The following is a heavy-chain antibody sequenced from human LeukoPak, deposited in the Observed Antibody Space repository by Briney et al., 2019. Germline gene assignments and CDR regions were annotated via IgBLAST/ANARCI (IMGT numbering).Heavy chain of an antibody. CDR3: AREPESTGGNYFDN. D-gene: IGHD1-1*01. V-gene: IGHV4-59*01. CDR2: IYYRGDT. Sequence: SETLSLTCTVSGGSINNYYWNWIRQSPGKGLEWIGYIYYRGDTRYNPSLKRRVTISIDTSKSQISLKLNSVNAADTAIYYCAREPESTGGNYFDNWGQGTLVTVSS. CDR1: GGSINNYY. J-gene: IGHJ4*02.